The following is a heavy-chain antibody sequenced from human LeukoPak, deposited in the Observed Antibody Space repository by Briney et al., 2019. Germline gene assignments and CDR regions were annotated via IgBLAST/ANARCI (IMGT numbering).Heavy chain of an antibody. CDR3: ARSTVVTGRYYYYYMDV. D-gene: IGHD4-23*01. CDR1: GFTVSSNY. Sequence: GGSLRLSCAASGFTVSSNYMSWVRQAPGKGLEWVSVIDSGGSTYYADSVKGRFTISRDNSRNTPYLQMNSLRAEDTAVYYCARSTVVTGRYYYYYMDVWGKGTTVSVSS. J-gene: IGHJ6*03. V-gene: IGHV3-53*01. CDR2: IDSGGST.